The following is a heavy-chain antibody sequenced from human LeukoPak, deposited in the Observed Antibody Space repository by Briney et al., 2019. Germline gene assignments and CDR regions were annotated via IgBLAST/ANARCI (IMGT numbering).Heavy chain of an antibody. J-gene: IGHJ4*02. V-gene: IGHV3-73*01. CDR3: AKDRDPPGRWAAVGKAPNDY. CDR1: GFTFSGSA. D-gene: IGHD6-13*01. CDR2: IRSKANSYAT. Sequence: GGSLRLSCAASGFTFSGSAMHWVRQASGKGLEWVGRIRSKANSYATAYAASVKGRFTISRDDSKNTAYLQMNSLKTEDTAVYYCAKDRDPPGRWAAVGKAPNDYWGQGTLVTVSS.